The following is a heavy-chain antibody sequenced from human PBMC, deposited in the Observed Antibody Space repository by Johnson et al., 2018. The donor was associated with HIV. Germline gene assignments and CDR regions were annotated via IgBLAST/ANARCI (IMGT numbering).Heavy chain of an antibody. CDR1: GFTFSSYG. CDR3: ARDKYCSGGSCYLDAFDI. Sequence: QVQLVESGGGVVQPGGSQRLSCAASGFTFSSYGMHWVRQAPGKGLEWVALISYDGNNKYYVDSVKGRFTISRDNSKNTLYLQMNSLRVEDTAVYYCARDKYCSGGSCYLDAFDIWGQGTMVTVSS. V-gene: IGHV3-30*03. D-gene: IGHD2-15*01. J-gene: IGHJ3*02. CDR2: ISYDGNNK.